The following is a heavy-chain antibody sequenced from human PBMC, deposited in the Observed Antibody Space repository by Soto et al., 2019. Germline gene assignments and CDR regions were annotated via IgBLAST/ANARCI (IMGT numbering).Heavy chain of an antibody. CDR3: AKDRTGVTDSGYDLYYFDY. CDR1: GFTFSSYA. CDR2: IGGGGST. J-gene: IGHJ4*02. Sequence: EVQLLESGGGLVQPGGSLRLSCAASGFTFSSYAVSWVRQAPGKGLEWVSAIGGGGSTYYADSVKGRFIISRDNSKNTLYLQMNSVRAEDTAVYYCAKDRTGVTDSGYDLYYFDYWGQGTLVTVSS. D-gene: IGHD5-12*01. V-gene: IGHV3-23*01.